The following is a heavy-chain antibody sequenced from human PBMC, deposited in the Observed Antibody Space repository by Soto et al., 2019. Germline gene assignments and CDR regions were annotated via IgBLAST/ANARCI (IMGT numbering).Heavy chain of an antibody. J-gene: IGHJ5*02. D-gene: IGHD2-2*01. V-gene: IGHV1-2*02. CDR1: GYTFTGYY. Sequence: ASVKVSCKASGYTFTGYYMHWVRQAPGQGLEWMGWINPNSGGTNYAQKFQGRVTMTRDTSISTAYMELSRLRSDDTAVYYCARDRQHCSSTSCYLNWFDPWGQGTLVTVSS. CDR3: ARDRQHCSSTSCYLNWFDP. CDR2: INPNSGGT.